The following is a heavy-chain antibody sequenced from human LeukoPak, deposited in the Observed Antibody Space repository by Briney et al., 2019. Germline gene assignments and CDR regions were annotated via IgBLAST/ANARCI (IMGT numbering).Heavy chain of an antibody. V-gene: IGHV3-74*01. D-gene: IGHD6-13*01. CDR2: IKSDGSST. Sequence: GGSLRLSCAASGFTFSSYWMHWVRQPPGKGLLWVSRIKSDGSSTNYADSVKGRFTISRDNAKNTLYLQMNSLRADDTAVYYCVKTEYSSSCGDYWGQGTLVTVSS. J-gene: IGHJ4*02. CDR1: GFTFSSYW. CDR3: VKTEYSSSCGDY.